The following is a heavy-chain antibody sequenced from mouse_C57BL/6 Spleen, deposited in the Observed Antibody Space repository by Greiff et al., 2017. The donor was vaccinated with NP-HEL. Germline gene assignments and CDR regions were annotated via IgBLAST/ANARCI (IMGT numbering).Heavy chain of an antibody. CDR3: ARDNWDAYFDY. CDR1: GYSITSGYY. J-gene: IGHJ2*01. V-gene: IGHV3-6*01. Sequence: ESGPGLVKPSQSLSLTCSVTGYSITSGYYWNWIRQFPGNKLEWMGYISYDGSNNYNPSLKNRISITRDTSKNQFFLKLNSVTTEDTATYYCARDNWDAYFDYWGQGTTLTVSS. CDR2: ISYDGSN. D-gene: IGHD4-1*02.